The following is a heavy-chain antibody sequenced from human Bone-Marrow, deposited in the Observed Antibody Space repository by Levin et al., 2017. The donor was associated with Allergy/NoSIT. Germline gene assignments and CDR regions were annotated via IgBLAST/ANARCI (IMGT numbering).Heavy chain of an antibody. Sequence: PGGSLRLSCATSGFTFNGYVIHWVRQAPGKGLEWVALIWFDGTDKYYAESVKGRFSVSRDNSKNTVYLQMHNLRAEDTAIYYCARDGGDDSRGYYFDYWGQGTLVTVSS. J-gene: IGHJ4*02. CDR1: GFTFNGYV. CDR3: ARDGGDDSRGYYFDY. CDR2: IWFDGTDK. D-gene: IGHD3-22*01. V-gene: IGHV3-33*01.